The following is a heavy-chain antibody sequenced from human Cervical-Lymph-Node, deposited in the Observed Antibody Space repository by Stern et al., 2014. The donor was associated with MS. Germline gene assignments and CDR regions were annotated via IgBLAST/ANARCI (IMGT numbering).Heavy chain of an antibody. CDR1: GGTFNTNV. V-gene: IGHV1-69*01. CDR3: ARAAYSTSSYNY. CDR2: IIPIFGTA. Sequence: VQLVESGAEVKKPGSSVKVSCKASGGTFNTNVISWVRQAPGQGLEWMGGIIPIFGTALYAQKFQGRVTITANASTRAAYMEPSTLRSEDTAVYYCARAAYSTSSYNYWGQGTLVIVSS. J-gene: IGHJ4*02. D-gene: IGHD6-6*01.